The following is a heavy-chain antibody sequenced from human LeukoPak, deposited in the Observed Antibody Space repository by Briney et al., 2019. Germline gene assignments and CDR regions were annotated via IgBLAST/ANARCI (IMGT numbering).Heavy chain of an antibody. V-gene: IGHV3-7*03. D-gene: IGHD3-10*01. CDR1: EFTFSSYW. CDR3: ARVFGLYYPDTYFDY. J-gene: IGHJ4*02. CDR2: IKQDGGEK. Sequence: TGGSLRLSCAASEFTFSSYWMSWVRQAPGKGLEWVANIKQDGGEKYYLDSVKGRFTVSRDNAKNSLYLQMNSLRAEDTAVYYCARVFGLYYPDTYFDYWGQGTLVTVSS.